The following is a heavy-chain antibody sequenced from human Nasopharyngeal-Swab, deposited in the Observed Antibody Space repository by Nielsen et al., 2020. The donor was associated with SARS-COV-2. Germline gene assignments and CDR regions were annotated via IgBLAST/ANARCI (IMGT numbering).Heavy chain of an antibody. CDR2: INPNSCGT. CDR3: ARDDSSGWYGYYYYMDV. V-gene: IGHV1-2*06. Sequence: ASVKVSCKASGYTFTGYYMHCVRQPPGQGLEWMGRINPNSCGTNYAQKFQGRVTITRDTSISTAYMELSRLRSDDTAVYYCARDDSSGWYGYYYYMDVWGKGTTVTVSS. D-gene: IGHD6-19*01. CDR1: GYTFTGYY. J-gene: IGHJ6*03.